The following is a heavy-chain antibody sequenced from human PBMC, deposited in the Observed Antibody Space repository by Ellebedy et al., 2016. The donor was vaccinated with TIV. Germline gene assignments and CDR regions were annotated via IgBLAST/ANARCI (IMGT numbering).Heavy chain of an antibody. CDR2: ISNTGRRT. D-gene: IGHD5-18*01. CDR1: GFTFHSYA. CDR3: AKDRTSGDGYWVFEQ. Sequence: GESLKISCAASGFTFHSYAMSWVRPAPGKVLEWVSTISNTGRRTYYADSVEGRFIISRDNSKRTLYLQMNSLRADDTAVYYCAKDRTSGDGYWVFEQWGQGTLVTVSS. J-gene: IGHJ4*02. V-gene: IGHV3-23*01.